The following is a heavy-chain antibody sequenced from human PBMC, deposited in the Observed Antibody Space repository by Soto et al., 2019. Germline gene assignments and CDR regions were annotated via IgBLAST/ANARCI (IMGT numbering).Heavy chain of an antibody. CDR3: ARTVDTAAGGDYYYGMDV. CDR1: GGSISSYY. V-gene: IGHV4-59*01. D-gene: IGHD5-18*01. Sequence: SETLCLTCTVSGGSISSYYWSWIRQPPGKGLEWIGYIYYSGSTNYNPSLKSRVTISVDTSKNQFSLKLSSVTAADTAVYYCARTVDTAAGGDYYYGMDVWGQGTTVTVSS. J-gene: IGHJ6*02. CDR2: IYYSGST.